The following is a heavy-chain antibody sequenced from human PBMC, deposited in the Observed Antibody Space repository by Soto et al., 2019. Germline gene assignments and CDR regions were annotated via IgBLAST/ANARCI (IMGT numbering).Heavy chain of an antibody. J-gene: IGHJ6*02. Sequence: GGSLRLSCEASGFTFSSYAMNWVRQAPGTGLEWVSGISGNGRITHYADSVKGRFTISRDNSKNTLYLQMNSLRAEDTAVYYCARDLDFWSGYWAYGMDVWGQGTTVTVS. V-gene: IGHV3-23*01. CDR2: ISGNGRIT. D-gene: IGHD3-3*01. CDR3: ARDLDFWSGYWAYGMDV. CDR1: GFTFSSYA.